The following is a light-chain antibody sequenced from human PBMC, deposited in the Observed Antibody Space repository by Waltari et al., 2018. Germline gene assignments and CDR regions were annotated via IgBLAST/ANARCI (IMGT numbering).Light chain of an antibody. V-gene: IGKV4-1*01. Sequence: LAVSLGERATINCKSSQSVLYSSNNKNYLAWYQQKAGQPPKVLIYWASTRESGVPDRFSGSGSGTDFTLTISSLQAEDVALYYCQQYYNTPFTFGPGTKVDIK. CDR3: QQYYNTPFT. J-gene: IGKJ3*01. CDR1: QSVLYSSNNKNY. CDR2: WAS.